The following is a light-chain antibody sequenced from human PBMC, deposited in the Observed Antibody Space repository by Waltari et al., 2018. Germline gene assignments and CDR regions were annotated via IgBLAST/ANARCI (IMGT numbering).Light chain of an antibody. CDR1: RRLRLSSGYNY. V-gene: IGKV2-28*01. CDR2: LAS. Sequence: IVMTQSTLSLLVTSGEPASIPCKSSRRLRLSSGYNYVDWYLQKPGQAPQLLISLASNRASGVPDRFSGSGSGTDFTLKISRVEAEDVGVYYCMQALQSPLTFGGGTKVEIK. CDR3: MQALQSPLT. J-gene: IGKJ4*02.